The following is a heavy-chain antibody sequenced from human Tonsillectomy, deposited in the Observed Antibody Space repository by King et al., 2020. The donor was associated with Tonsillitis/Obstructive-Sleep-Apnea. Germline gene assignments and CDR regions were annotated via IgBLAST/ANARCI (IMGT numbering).Heavy chain of an antibody. J-gene: IGHJ4*02. CDR2: ISSNGGST. CDR1: GFTFSSYA. CDR3: VKDLRRAYDY. Sequence: VQLVESGGGLVQPGGSLRLSCSAPGFTFSSYAMHWVRQAPGKGLEYVSAISSNGGSTYYADSVKGRFTISRDNSKNTLYLQMTSLRAEDTAVYYCVKDLRRAYDYWGQGTLVTVSS. V-gene: IGHV3-64D*06.